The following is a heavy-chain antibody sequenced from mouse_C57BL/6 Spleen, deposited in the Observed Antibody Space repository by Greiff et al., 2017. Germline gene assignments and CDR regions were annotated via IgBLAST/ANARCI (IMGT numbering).Heavy chain of an antibody. CDR2: IWWDDDK. CDR3: ARPYYDDGAWFAY. V-gene: IGHV8-8*01. J-gene: IGHJ3*01. CDR1: GFSLSTFGMG. D-gene: IGHD2-4*01. Sequence: QVTLKESGPGILQPSQTLSLTCSFSGFSLSTFGMGVGWIRQPSGKGREWLAHIWWDDDKYYNPALKSRLTISKDTSKNQVFLKIANVDTADTATYYCARPYYDDGAWFAYWGQGTLVTVSA.